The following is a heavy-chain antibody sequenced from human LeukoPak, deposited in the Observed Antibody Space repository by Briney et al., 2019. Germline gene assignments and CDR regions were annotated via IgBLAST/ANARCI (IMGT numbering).Heavy chain of an antibody. CDR3: AKDAVGGTYVRYFDS. Sequence: GGSLRLSCAASGFTFSSYTMNWVRQAPGKGLEWVSTISISGGNTYYANSVKGRFTISRDNSKSTLYLQMNSLGAEDTAVYYCAKDAVGGTYVRYFDSWGQGTLVTVSS. V-gene: IGHV3-23*01. D-gene: IGHD1-26*01. J-gene: IGHJ4*02. CDR1: GFTFSSYT. CDR2: ISISGGNT.